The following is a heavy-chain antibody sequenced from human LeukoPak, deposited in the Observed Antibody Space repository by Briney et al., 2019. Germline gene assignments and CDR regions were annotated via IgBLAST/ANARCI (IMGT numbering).Heavy chain of an antibody. CDR2: TSGTSSYI. V-gene: IGHV3-21*01. D-gene: IGHD3-10*01. CDR1: GITFSSYG. CDR3: ARGEYGSGSYHIDY. Sequence: GGTLRLSCAASGITFSSYGMSWVRQVPGQGLEWVSFTSGTSSYIYYPDSVKGRFTISRDNAKNSLYLQMNSLRAEDTAVYYCARGEYGSGSYHIDYWGQGTLVTVSS. J-gene: IGHJ4*02.